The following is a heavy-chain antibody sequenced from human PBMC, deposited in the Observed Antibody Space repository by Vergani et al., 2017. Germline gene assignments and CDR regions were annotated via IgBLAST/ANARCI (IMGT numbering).Heavy chain of an antibody. CDR2: IYYSGST. Sequence: QLQLQESGPGLVKPSETLSLTCTVSGGSISSSSYYWGWIRQPPGKGLEWIGYIYYSGSTNYNPSLKSRVTISVDTSKNQFSLKLSSVTAADTAVYYCARDRYSSSSVWYFDLWGRGTLVTVSS. CDR1: GGSISSSSYY. V-gene: IGHV4-61*05. J-gene: IGHJ2*01. CDR3: ARDRYSSSSVWYFDL. D-gene: IGHD6-6*01.